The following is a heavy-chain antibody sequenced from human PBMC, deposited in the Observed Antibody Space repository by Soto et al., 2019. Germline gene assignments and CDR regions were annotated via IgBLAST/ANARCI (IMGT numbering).Heavy chain of an antibody. CDR2: IYYSGST. D-gene: IGHD2-2*01. CDR1: GGSISSGDYY. CDR3: ARGRFHCSSTSCYPDFNWFDP. V-gene: IGHV4-30-4*01. Sequence: SETLSLTCTVSGGSISSGDYYWSWIRQPPGKGLEWIGYIYYSGSTYYNPSLKSRVTISVDTSKNQFSLKLSSVTAADTAVYYCARGRFHCSSTSCYPDFNWFDPWGQGTLVTVSS. J-gene: IGHJ5*02.